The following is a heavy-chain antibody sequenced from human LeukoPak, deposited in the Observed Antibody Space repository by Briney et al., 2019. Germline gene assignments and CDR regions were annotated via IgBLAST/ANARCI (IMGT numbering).Heavy chain of an antibody. CDR1: GGSISSYY. D-gene: IGHD2-15*01. CDR2: IYTSGST. CDR3: ARVGGSGGSCGGDYYYGMDV. J-gene: IGHJ6*02. Sequence: SETLSLTCTVSGGSISSYYWRWIRQPAGKGLEWIGRIYTSGSTNYNPSLKSRVTMSVDTSKNQFSLKLSSVTAADTAVYYCARVGGSGGSCGGDYYYGMDVWGQGTTVTVSS. V-gene: IGHV4-4*07.